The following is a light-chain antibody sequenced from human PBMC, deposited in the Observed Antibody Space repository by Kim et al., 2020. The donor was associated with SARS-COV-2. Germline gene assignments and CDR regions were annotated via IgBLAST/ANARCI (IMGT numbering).Light chain of an antibody. J-gene: IGKJ5*01. CDR1: QSVTGSY. CDR2: DAS. Sequence: EIVLTQSPGTLSLYPGERATLSCRASQSVTGSYLAWYQQKPGQAPRLLIYDASRRATGIPDRFSGSGSGTDFTLTISRLEPEDFALYYCQQHGTSPITFGQGTRLEIK. CDR3: QQHGTSPIT. V-gene: IGKV3-20*01.